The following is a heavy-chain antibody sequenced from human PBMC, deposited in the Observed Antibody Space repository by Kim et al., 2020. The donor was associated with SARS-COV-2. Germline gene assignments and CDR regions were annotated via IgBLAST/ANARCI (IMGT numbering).Heavy chain of an antibody. D-gene: IGHD6-6*01. CDR3: ARHVIAAGHFGY. V-gene: IGHV4-39*01. J-gene: IGHJ4*02. Sequence: SNPALTRRGTIAVDTSKNQFSLKLSSVTAADTAVYYCARHVIAAGHFGYWGQGTLVTVSS.